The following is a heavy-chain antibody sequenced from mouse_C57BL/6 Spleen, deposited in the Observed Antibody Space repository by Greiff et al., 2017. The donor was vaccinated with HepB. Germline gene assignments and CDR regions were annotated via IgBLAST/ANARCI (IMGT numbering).Heavy chain of an antibody. J-gene: IGHJ4*01. D-gene: IGHD1-1*01. CDR3: AVPYYYGSSYYAMDY. CDR1: GFNIKNTY. V-gene: IGHV14-3*01. Sequence: VQLQQSVAELVRPGASVKLSCTASGFNIKNTYMHWVKQRPEQGLEWIGRIDPANGNTKYAPKFQGKATITADTSSNTAYLQLSSLTSEDTAIYYWAVPYYYGSSYYAMDYWGQGTSVTVSS. CDR2: IDPANGNT.